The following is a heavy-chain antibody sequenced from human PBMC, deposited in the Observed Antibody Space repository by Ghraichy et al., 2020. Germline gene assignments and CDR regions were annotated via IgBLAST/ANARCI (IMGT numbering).Heavy chain of an antibody. CDR2: IYHSGST. CDR3: AREGWFGERQYYYYGMDV. CDR1: GYSISSGYY. D-gene: IGHD3-10*01. J-gene: IGHJ6*02. V-gene: IGHV4-38-2*02. Sequence: SETLSLTCAVSGYSISSGYYWGWIRQPPGKGLEWIGSIYHSGSTYYNPSLKSRVTISVDTSKNQFSLKLSSVTAADTAVYYCAREGWFGERQYYYYGMDVWGQGTTVTVSS.